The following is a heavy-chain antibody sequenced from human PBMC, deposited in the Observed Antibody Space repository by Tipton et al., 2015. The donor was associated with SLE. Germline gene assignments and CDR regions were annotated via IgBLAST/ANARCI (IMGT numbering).Heavy chain of an antibody. CDR2: IYYSGST. Sequence: GLVKPSETLSLTCTVSGGSISSSSYYWGWIRQPPGKGLEWIGSIYYSGSTYYNPSLKSRVTISVDTSKNQFSLKLSSVTAADTAVYYCARGPAVTTYYYYYYYMDVWGKGTTVTVSS. CDR3: ARGPAVTTYYYYYYYMDV. V-gene: IGHV4-39*07. J-gene: IGHJ6*03. CDR1: GGSISSSSYY. D-gene: IGHD2/OR15-2a*01.